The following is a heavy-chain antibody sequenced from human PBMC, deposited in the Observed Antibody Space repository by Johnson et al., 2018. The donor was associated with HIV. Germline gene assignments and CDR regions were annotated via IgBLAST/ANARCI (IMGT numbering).Heavy chain of an antibody. Sequence: VQLVESGGGLVQPGGSLRLSCAASGFTFDDYGMSWVRQAPGKGLEWVSGLNWTGGSTGYADPVQGRFTLSSDNSKNTLYLQMNSLRAEDTAVYYCARVGANFDAFDIWGQGTMVTVSS. V-gene: IGHV3-20*04. CDR1: GFTFDDYG. CDR3: ARVGANFDAFDI. CDR2: LNWTGGST. D-gene: IGHD4/OR15-4a*01. J-gene: IGHJ3*02.